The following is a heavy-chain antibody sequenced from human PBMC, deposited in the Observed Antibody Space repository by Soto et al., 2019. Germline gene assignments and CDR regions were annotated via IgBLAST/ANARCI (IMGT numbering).Heavy chain of an antibody. CDR2: IIPIFGTA. D-gene: IGHD3-10*01. V-gene: IGHV1-69*13. J-gene: IGHJ5*02. Sequence: SVKVSCKASGGTFSSYAISWVRQAPGQGLEWMGGIIPIFGTANYAQKFQGRVTITADESTSTAYMELSSLRSEDTAVYYCAINQGAGSDSHNWFDPWGQGTLVTVSS. CDR1: GGTFSSYA. CDR3: AINQGAGSDSHNWFDP.